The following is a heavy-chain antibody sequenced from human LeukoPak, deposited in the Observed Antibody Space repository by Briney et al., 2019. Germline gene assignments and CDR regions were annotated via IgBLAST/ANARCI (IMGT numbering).Heavy chain of an antibody. Sequence: GGSLRLSCAASGFTFSSYSMNWVRQAPGKGLVWVSRINSDGSSTSYADSVKGRFTISRDNAKNTLYLQMNSLRAEDTAVYYCARGRTSRYCSSTSCPYNWFDPWGQGTLVTVSS. CDR1: GFTFSSYS. V-gene: IGHV3-74*01. D-gene: IGHD2-2*01. J-gene: IGHJ5*02. CDR2: INSDGSST. CDR3: ARGRTSRYCSSTSCPYNWFDP.